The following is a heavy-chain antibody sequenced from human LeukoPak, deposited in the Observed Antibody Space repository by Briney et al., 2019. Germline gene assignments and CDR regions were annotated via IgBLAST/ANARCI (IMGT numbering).Heavy chain of an antibody. CDR3: ARTTGTTRGSDAFDI. CDR2: ISGSGGST. CDR1: GFTFSSYA. Sequence: PGGSLRLSCAASGFTFSSYAMSWVRQAPGKGLEWVSAISGSGGSTYYADSVKGRFTISRDNSKNTLYLQMDSLGAEDTAVYYCARTTGTTRGSDAFDIWGQGTMVTVSS. D-gene: IGHD1-1*01. J-gene: IGHJ3*02. V-gene: IGHV3-23*01.